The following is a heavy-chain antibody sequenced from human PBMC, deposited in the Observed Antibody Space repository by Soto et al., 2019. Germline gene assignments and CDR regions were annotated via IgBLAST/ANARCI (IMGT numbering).Heavy chain of an antibody. CDR1: GFTFSDYA. V-gene: IGHV3-30*03. CDR3: ARGGRQWLVTSDFNY. J-gene: IGHJ4*02. CDR2: VSHDGSNT. Sequence: VQLVESGGGVVQPGRSLRLSCAASGFTFSDYAMHWVRQAPGKGLAWVAVVSHDGSNTHYADSVKGRFTISRDSSKNTVSLEMTSRRAEDTAVYYCARGGRQWLVTSDFNYWGQGALVTVSS. D-gene: IGHD6-19*01.